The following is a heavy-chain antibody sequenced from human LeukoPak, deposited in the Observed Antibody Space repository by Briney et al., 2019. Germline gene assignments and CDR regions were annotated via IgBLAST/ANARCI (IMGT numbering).Heavy chain of an antibody. CDR1: GGSISSGGYY. CDR2: IYHSGST. D-gene: IGHD6-13*01. V-gene: IGHV4-30-2*01. CDR3: VRSYTIAAAGTNFDY. Sequence: SETLSLTCTVSGGSISSGGYYWSWIRQPPGKGLEWIGYIYHSGSTYYNPSLKSRVTISVDRSKNQFSLKLSSVTAADTAVYYCVRSYTIAAAGTNFDYWGQGTLVTVSS. J-gene: IGHJ4*02.